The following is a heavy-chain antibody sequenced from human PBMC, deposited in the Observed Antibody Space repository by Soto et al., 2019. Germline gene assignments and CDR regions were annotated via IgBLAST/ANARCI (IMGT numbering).Heavy chain of an antibody. CDR2: ITGAGGST. V-gene: IGHV3-23*01. CDR1: GFTFDNYG. J-gene: IGHJ6*02. D-gene: IGHD4-4*01. Sequence: GGSLRLSCAASGFTFDNYGMSRVRQAPGKGLEWNGAITGAGGSTYNADSVKGRFTISRDNSKKTVYLQVDSLRVEDTAVYYCAKGHSDSFGNYDYFGMDVWGQGTTVTVYS. CDR3: AKGHSDSFGNYDYFGMDV.